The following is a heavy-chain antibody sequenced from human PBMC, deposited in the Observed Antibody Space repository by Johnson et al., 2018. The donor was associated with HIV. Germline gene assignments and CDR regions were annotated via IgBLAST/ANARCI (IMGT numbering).Heavy chain of an antibody. D-gene: IGHD2-15*01. J-gene: IGHJ3*02. Sequence: VQLVESGGGLVQPGGSLRLSCAASGFTFSSYWMHWVRRAPGKGLVWVSHINSDGRSTSYADSVKGRFTISSDNSTNTLYLQMNSLRAEDTAVYYCAKGGFCSGGSCYFLGRELDAFDIWGQGTMVTVSS. CDR2: INSDGRST. V-gene: IGHV3-74*02. CDR1: GFTFSSYW. CDR3: AKGGFCSGGSCYFLGRELDAFDI.